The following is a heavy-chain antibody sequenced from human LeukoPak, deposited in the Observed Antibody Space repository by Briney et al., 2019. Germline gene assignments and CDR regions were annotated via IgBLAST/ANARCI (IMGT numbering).Heavy chain of an antibody. CDR2: NCGST. J-gene: IGHJ3*02. CDR1: GDSICSYI. Sequence: LETLSLTCTVSGDSICSYIRSWIRQPPGKGLEWIGYNCGSTNYNPSLKSRVTILLDRSKNQFSLKLRSVTAADTAIYYCARGRGYGGNYLRSFDIWGQGTMVTVSS. D-gene: IGHD1-26*01. V-gene: IGHV4-59*08. CDR3: ARGRGYGGNYLRSFDI.